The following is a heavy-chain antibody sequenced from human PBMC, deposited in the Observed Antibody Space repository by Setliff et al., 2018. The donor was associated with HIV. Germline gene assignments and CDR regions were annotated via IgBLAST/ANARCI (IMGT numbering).Heavy chain of an antibody. Sequence: PGGSLRLSCAASGFTFSNAWMSWVRQAPGKGLEWVAKLLYDGSDDFYSDSVKGRFTISRDNSNNTLFLQMNNLRPEDTAVYYCVRDGDSSSWNFDYWGQGTLVTVSS. CDR1: GFTFSNAW. CDR2: LLYDGSDD. CDR3: VRDGDSSSWNFDY. J-gene: IGHJ4*02. V-gene: IGHV3-30*02. D-gene: IGHD6-13*01.